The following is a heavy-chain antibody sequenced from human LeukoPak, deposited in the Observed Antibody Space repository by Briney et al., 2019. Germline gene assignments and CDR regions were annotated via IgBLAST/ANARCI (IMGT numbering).Heavy chain of an antibody. CDR2: INAGNGNT. CDR1: GYTFTSYA. J-gene: IGHJ4*02. V-gene: IGHV1-3*01. D-gene: IGHD3-10*01. Sequence: ASVKVSCKASGYTFTSYAMHWVRQDPGQRLEWMGWINAGNGNTKYSQKFQGRVTITRDTSASTAYMELSSLRSEDTAVYYCARATPPYGSGSYVLGYWGQGTLVTVSS. CDR3: ARATPPYGSGSYVLGY.